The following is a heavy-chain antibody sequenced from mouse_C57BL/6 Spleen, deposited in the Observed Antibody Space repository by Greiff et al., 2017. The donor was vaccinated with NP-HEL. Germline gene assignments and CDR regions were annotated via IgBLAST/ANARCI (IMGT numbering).Heavy chain of an antibody. CDR1: GYTFTDYE. V-gene: IGHV1-15*01. D-gene: IGHD2-4*01. CDR2: IDPETGGT. CDR3: TRDAGDYDVRFAY. Sequence: VQLQQSGAELVRPGASVTLSCKASGYTFTDYEMHWVKQTPVHGLEWIGAIDPETGGTAYNQKFKGKAILTADKSSSTAYMELRSLTSEDSAVYYCTRDAGDYDVRFAYWGQGTLVTVSA. J-gene: IGHJ3*01.